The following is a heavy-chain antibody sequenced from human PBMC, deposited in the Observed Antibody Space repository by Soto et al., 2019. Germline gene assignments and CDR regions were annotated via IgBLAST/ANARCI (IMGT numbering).Heavy chain of an antibody. CDR3: GLARSGAYPPYFFDY. CDR1: GYRFTSYW. D-gene: IGHD3-16*01. V-gene: IGHV5-51*01. CDR2: IHPGDSDT. Sequence: GESLKISCEGSGYRFTSYWIGWVRQMPGKGLEWMGIIHPGDSDTRYSPSLQGQVTISADKSISTAYLQWSSLKASDTAMYYCGLARSGAYPPYFFDYCGQGNPVTVSA. J-gene: IGHJ4*02.